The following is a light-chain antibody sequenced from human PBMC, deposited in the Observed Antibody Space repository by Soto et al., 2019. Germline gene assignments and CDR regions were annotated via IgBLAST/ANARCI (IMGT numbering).Light chain of an antibody. CDR3: QHYNNWPPEIT. CDR2: DAS. V-gene: IGKV3-15*01. CDR1: QSVSLN. Sequence: EIVMTQSPATLSVSPGDRAALSCRASQSVSLNLAWYQQKPGQAPTLLIFDASTRASGIPARFSGSGSGTEFTLTISSLQSEDFAVYYCQHYNNWPPEITFGQGTRLEIK. J-gene: IGKJ5*01.